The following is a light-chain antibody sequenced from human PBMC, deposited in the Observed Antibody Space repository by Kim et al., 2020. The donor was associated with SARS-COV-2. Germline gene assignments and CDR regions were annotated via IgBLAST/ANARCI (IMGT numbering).Light chain of an antibody. CDR1: QNVGGY. J-gene: IGKJ5*01. Sequence: EVVLTQSPVTLSLSPGERATLSCGASQNVGGYLAWYQQKPGQAPRLLIYDASSRATGIPGRFSGSGSGTDYSLTISSLEPEDFAIYYCQQRSNWPPTITFGQGTRLEIK. CDR2: DAS. V-gene: IGKV3-11*01. CDR3: QQRSNWPPTIT.